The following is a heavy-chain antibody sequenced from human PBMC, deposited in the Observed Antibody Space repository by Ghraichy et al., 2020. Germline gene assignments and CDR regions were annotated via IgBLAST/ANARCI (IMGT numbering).Heavy chain of an antibody. D-gene: IGHD2-15*01. V-gene: IGHV4-4*02. CDR1: GGSISSDDW. CDR2: IFHSGNT. J-gene: IGHJ6*02. Sequence: SETLSLTCVVSGGSISSDDWWSWVRQPPGKGLEWIGEIFHSGNTNYNPSLQSRVTISADKSKNQFSLKLTSVTAADSAVYYCASFPPFYANRWSAHFHMDVWGQGTKVTVSS. CDR3: ASFPPFYANRWSAHFHMDV.